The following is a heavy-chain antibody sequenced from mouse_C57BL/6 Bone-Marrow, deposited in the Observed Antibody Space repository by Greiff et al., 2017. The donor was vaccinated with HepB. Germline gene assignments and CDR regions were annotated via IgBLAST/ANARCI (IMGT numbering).Heavy chain of an antibody. CDR3: TTSLPAY. J-gene: IGHJ3*01. V-gene: IGHV14-4*01. Sequence: EVKLMESGAELVRPGASVKLSCTASGFNIKDDYMHWVKQRPEQGLEWIGWIEPENGDTEYASKFQGKATITADTSSNTAYLQLSSLTSEDTAVYYCTTSLPAYWGQGTLVTVSA. CDR2: IEPENGDT. CDR1: GFNIKDDY.